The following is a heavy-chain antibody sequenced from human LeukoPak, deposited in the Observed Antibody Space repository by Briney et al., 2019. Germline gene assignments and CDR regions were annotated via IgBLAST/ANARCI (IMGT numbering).Heavy chain of an antibody. D-gene: IGHD3-22*01. J-gene: IGHJ3*02. CDR2: VSGGGSGT. Sequence: KSGGSLRLSCAPSGFTFSSYAMSWVRQAPGKGLEWVAVVSGGGSGTYYADSVRGRFTISRDNSKNTVYLQMNSLRAEDTAIYYCAKAVGSSGYFSRDAFDIWGQGTMVTVSS. CDR3: AKAVGSSGYFSRDAFDI. CDR1: GFTFSSYA. V-gene: IGHV3-23*01.